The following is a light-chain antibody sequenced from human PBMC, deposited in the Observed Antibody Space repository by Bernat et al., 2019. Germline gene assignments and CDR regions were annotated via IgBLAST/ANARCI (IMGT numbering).Light chain of an antibody. J-gene: IGKJ3*01. V-gene: IGKV3-20*01. CDR2: SAS. Sequence: EIVLTQSQGTLSLSPGERATLSCRTSQSVASTYLAWYQQKPGQVPRLLIYSASTRATGIPDRFSGNGSGTYFTLTISRLEPEDFPVYYCQHYVSSFTFGPGTKVDI. CDR1: QSVASTY. CDR3: QHYVSSFT.